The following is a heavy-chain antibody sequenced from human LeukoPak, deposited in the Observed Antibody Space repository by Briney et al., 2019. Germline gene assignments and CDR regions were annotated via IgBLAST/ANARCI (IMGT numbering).Heavy chain of an antibody. CDR2: IYYSGST. CDR1: GGSISSGGYY. CDR3: ARVRGGIDSSGWYNWFDP. Sequence: SETLSLTCTVPGGSISSGGYYWSWIRQHPGKGLEWIGYIYYSGSTYYNPSLKSRVTISVDTSKNQFSLKLSSVTAADTAVYYCARVRGGIDSSGWYNWFDPWGQGTLVTVSS. J-gene: IGHJ5*02. D-gene: IGHD6-19*01. V-gene: IGHV4-31*03.